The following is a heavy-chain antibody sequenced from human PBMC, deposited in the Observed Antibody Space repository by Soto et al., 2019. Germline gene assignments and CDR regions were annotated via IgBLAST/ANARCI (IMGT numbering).Heavy chain of an antibody. J-gene: IGHJ3*02. D-gene: IGHD2-2*01. Sequence: QVQLQQWGAGLLKPSETLSLTCAVYGGSFSGYYWSWIRQPPGKGLEWIGEINHSGSTNYIPSLKSRVTISVDTSKNQFSLKLSSVTAADTAVYYCARVGIVVVPAATGDDAFDIWGQGTMVTVSS. CDR3: ARVGIVVVPAATGDDAFDI. CDR1: GGSFSGYY. CDR2: INHSGST. V-gene: IGHV4-34*01.